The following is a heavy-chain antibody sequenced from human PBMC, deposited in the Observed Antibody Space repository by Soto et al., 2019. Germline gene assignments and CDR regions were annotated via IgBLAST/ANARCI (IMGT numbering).Heavy chain of an antibody. Sequence: PGGSLRLSCAASGFTFSSYWMSWVRQAPGKGLEWVANIKQDGSEKYYVDSVKGRFTISRDNAKNSLYLQMNSLRAEDTAVYYCARDPYYDFWSGYYYYYYGMDVWGQGTTVTVSS. J-gene: IGHJ6*02. D-gene: IGHD3-3*01. CDR3: ARDPYYDFWSGYYYYYYGMDV. V-gene: IGHV3-7*01. CDR2: IKQDGSEK. CDR1: GFTFSSYW.